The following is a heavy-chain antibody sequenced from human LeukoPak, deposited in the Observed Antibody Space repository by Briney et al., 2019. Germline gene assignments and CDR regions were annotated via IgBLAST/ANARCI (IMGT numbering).Heavy chain of an antibody. J-gene: IGHJ6*03. CDR2: IYYSGST. CDR3: ARAVVGSAAGERTYYYYYYYMDV. Sequence: PSETLSLTCTVSGGSISSYYWSWIRQPPGKGLEWIGYIYYSGSTNYNPSLKSRVTISVDTSKNQFSLKLSSVTAADTAVYYCARAVVGSAAGERTYYYYYYYMDVWGKGTTVTVSS. D-gene: IGHD6-13*01. CDR1: GGSISSYY. V-gene: IGHV4-59*01.